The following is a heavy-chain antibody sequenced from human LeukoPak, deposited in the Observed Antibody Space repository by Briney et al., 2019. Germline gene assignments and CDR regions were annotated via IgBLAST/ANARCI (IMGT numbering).Heavy chain of an antibody. V-gene: IGHV4-4*07. J-gene: IGHJ6*02. CDR3: ARDTEDIVVVPAAPVYYYGMDV. D-gene: IGHD2-2*01. CDR2: IYTSGST. CDR1: GGSISSYY. Sequence: SETLSLTCTVSGGSISSYYWSWIRQPAGKGLEWIGRIYTSGSTYYNPSLKSRVTMSVDTSKNQFSLKLSSVTAADTAVYYCARDTEDIVVVPAAPVYYYGMDVWGQGTMVTVSS.